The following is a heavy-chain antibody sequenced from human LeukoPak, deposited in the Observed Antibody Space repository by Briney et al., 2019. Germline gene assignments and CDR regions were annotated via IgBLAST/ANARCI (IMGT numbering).Heavy chain of an antibody. D-gene: IGHD2-8*01. CDR3: ARSSYSYGINGWVPFDY. CDR2: IYTTGST. V-gene: IGHV4-4*07. J-gene: IGHJ4*02. CDR1: GGSISSYH. Sequence: PSETLSLLCTVSGGSISSYHWTWIRQPARKGLEWIGRIYTTGSTNYNPSLKSRVTMSVDTSENSFSLRLSSVTAADTAVYYCARSSYSYGINGWVPFDYWGQGTLVTVSS.